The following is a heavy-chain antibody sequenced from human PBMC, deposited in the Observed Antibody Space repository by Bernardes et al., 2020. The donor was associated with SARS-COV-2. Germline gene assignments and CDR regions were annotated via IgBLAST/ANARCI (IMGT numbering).Heavy chain of an antibody. CDR2: ISTYNGNT. Sequence: ASVKVSCQASGYSFTPYVIPWVRQAPGQGLEWLGWISTYNGNTELAEKVQGRFTMTTDTATTTAYMGLRSLRSNDTAVYYCARSWDDEGLDYWGQGTLVNVLS. CDR1: GYSFTPYV. V-gene: IGHV1-18*01. D-gene: IGHD1-26*01. CDR3: ARSWDDEGLDY. J-gene: IGHJ4*02.